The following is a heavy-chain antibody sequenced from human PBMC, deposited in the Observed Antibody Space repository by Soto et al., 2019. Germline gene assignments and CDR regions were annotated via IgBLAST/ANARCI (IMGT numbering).Heavy chain of an antibody. CDR3: AREPYCSGGSCYSFSREYYYYMDV. Sequence: EVQLVESGGDLVQPGGSLRLSCAASGFTFSTYSMNWVRLAPGKGLEWISYISSGSTTIYYADSVRVRFTISRDNAKNSLYLQMNSLRAEDTAVYYCAREPYCSGGSCYSFSREYYYYMDVWGKGTTVTVSS. J-gene: IGHJ6*03. V-gene: IGHV3-48*01. CDR1: GFTFSTYS. CDR2: ISSGSTTI. D-gene: IGHD2-15*01.